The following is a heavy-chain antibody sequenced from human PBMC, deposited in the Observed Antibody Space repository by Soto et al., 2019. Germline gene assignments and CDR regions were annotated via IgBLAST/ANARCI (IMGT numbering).Heavy chain of an antibody. D-gene: IGHD3-22*01. J-gene: IGHJ3*02. CDR2: ISGSGGST. V-gene: IGHV3-23*01. CDR1: GFTFSSYA. Sequence: EVQLLESGGGLVQPGGSLRLSCAASGFTFSSYAMSWVRQAPGKGLEWVSAISGSGGSTYYADSVKGRFTISRDNSKNTLYLQMNSLRAEDTAVYYCAKDRHYYDSRPDAFDIWGQGTMVTVSS. CDR3: AKDRHYYDSRPDAFDI.